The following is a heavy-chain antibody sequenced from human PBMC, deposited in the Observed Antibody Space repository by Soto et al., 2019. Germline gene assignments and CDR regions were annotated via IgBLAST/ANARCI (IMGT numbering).Heavy chain of an antibody. CDR3: ARDTAMVTYYYGMDV. CDR1: GFTFSSYS. D-gene: IGHD5-18*01. CDR2: ISSSSSYI. V-gene: IGHV3-21*01. J-gene: IGHJ6*02. Sequence: EVQLVESGGGLVKPGGSLRLSCAASGFTFSSYSMNWVRQAPGKGLEWVSSISSSSSYIYYADSVKGRFTISRDNAKNSLYLQMNSLRADDTAVYYCARDTAMVTYYYGMDVWGQGTTVTVSS.